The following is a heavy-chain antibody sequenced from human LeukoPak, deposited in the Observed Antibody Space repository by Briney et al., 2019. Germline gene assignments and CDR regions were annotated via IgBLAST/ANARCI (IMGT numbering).Heavy chain of an antibody. CDR1: GGSFRGYY. J-gene: IGHJ4*02. CDR2: INHSGST. D-gene: IGHD3-22*01. V-gene: IGHV4-34*01. Sequence: SETLSLTCAVYGGSFRGYYWSWIRQPPGKGLEWIGEINHSGSTNYNPSLKSRVTISVDTSKNQFSLKLSSVTAADTAVYYCARSSDYYDSSGYPIYYFDYWGQGTLVTVSS. CDR3: ARSSDYYDSSGYPIYYFDY.